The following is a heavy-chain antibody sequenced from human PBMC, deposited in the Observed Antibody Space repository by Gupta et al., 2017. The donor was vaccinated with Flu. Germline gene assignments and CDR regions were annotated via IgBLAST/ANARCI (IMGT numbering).Heavy chain of an antibody. CDR2: ISGSGGST. V-gene: IGHV3-23*01. CDR1: GFTFSSYA. D-gene: IGHD1-26*01. Sequence: EVQLLESGGGLVQPGGSLRLSCAAPGFTFSSYAMSWVRQAPGKGLEWVSAISGSGGSTYYADSVKGRFTISRDNSKNTLYLQMNSLRAEDTAVYYCAKGLVGIGSLFDYWGQGTLVTVSS. CDR3: AKGLVGIGSLFDY. J-gene: IGHJ4*02.